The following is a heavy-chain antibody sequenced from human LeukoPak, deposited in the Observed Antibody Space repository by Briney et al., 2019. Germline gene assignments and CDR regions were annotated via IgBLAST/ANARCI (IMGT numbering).Heavy chain of an antibody. CDR2: ISGSGAST. V-gene: IGHV3-23*01. D-gene: IGHD3-9*01. CDR3: AKIHYDILTGYYPYYYMDV. J-gene: IGHJ6*03. CDR1: GFTFSSSA. Sequence: GGSLRLSCAASGFTFSSSAMSWVRQAPGKGLEWVSSISGSGASTYYADSVKGRFTISRDNSKNTLYLQMNSLRAEDTAVYYCAKIHYDILTGYYPYYYMDVWGKGTTVTVSS.